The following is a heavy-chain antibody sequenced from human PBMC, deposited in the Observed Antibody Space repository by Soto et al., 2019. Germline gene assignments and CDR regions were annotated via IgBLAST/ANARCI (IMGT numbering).Heavy chain of an antibody. CDR3: ARAPPPFYYHGMDV. CDR1: GGSISSYY. J-gene: IGHJ6*02. Sequence: QVQLQESGPGLVKPSETLSLTCTVSGGSISSYYWSWIRQPPGKGLEWIGYIYYSGSTNYNPSLKSRVTISVDTSKNQFSLKLSSVTAADTAVYYCARAPPPFYYHGMDVWGQGTTVTVSS. CDR2: IYYSGST. V-gene: IGHV4-59*01.